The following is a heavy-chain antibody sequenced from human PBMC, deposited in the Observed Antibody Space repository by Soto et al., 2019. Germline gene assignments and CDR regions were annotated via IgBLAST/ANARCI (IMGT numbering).Heavy chain of an antibody. V-gene: IGHV4-31*03. CDR3: ARAYYDILTGYYFDY. CDR2: IYYSGST. D-gene: IGHD3-9*01. J-gene: IGHJ4*02. Sequence: SETLSLTCTVSGGSISSGRHYWSWIRQHPGKGLEWIGYIYYSGSTYYNPSLKSRVTISLDTSKNQFSLKLSSVTAADTAVYYCARAYYDILTGYYFDYWGQGTLVTVSS. CDR1: GGSISSGRHY.